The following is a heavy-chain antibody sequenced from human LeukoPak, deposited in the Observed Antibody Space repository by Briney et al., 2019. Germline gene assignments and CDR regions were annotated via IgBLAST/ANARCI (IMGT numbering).Heavy chain of an antibody. CDR1: GYTLTELS. CDR2: FDPKDGET. CDR3: ATRPNDFWSGSHRLSYYGMDV. Sequence: ASVKVSCKVSGYTLTELSMHWVRQAPGKGLEWMGGFDPKDGETIYAQKFQGRVTMTEDTSTDTAYMELSSLRSEDTAVYYCATRPNDFWSGSHRLSYYGMDVWGQGTTVTVS. J-gene: IGHJ6*02. D-gene: IGHD3-3*01. V-gene: IGHV1-24*01.